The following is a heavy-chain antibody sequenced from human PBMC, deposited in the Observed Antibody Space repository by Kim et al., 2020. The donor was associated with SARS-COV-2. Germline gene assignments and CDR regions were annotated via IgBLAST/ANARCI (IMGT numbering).Heavy chain of an antibody. CDR3: AKHPPPSPAYSSSWYGDAFDI. CDR1: GFTFSSYA. V-gene: IGHV3-23*01. Sequence: GGSLRLSCAASGFTFSSYAMSWVRQAPGKGLEWVSAISGSGGSTYYADSVKGRFTISRDNSKNTLYLQMNSLRAEDTAVYYCAKHPPPSPAYSSSWYGDAFDIWGQGTMVTVSS. J-gene: IGHJ3*02. D-gene: IGHD6-13*01. CDR2: ISGSGGST.